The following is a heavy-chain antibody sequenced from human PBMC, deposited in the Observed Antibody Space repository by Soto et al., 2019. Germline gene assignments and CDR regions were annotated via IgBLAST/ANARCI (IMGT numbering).Heavy chain of an antibody. Sequence: QVQLQEAGPGLVKPSETVSLTCTVYGSAIRGSDWSWIRQPPGQGLEWVASIYSCGRTDYNHSLERRGTISVDTSKNQFALNLRSVNEADKAVYYCARDYAGSSGHFASWFHGTLVPVS. CDR1: GSAIRGSD. V-gene: IGHV4-4*08. J-gene: IGHJ4*01. CDR3: ARDYAGSSGHFAS. CDR2: IYSCGRT. D-gene: IGHD6-19*01.